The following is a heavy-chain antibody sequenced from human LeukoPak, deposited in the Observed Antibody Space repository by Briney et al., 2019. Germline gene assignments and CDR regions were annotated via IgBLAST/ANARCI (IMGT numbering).Heavy chain of an antibody. CDR1: GFTFSGYC. CDR3: ASDLPAATT. J-gene: IGHJ5*02. V-gene: IGHV3-21*06. Sequence: GGSLRLSCAASGFTFSGYCMTWVRQAPGKGLEWVSSISGDSTYIFYADSVKGRFTISRDNAQNSLYLQMNTLRAEDTAVYYCASDLPAATTWGRGTLVTVSS. D-gene: IGHD2-2*01. CDR2: ISGDSTYI.